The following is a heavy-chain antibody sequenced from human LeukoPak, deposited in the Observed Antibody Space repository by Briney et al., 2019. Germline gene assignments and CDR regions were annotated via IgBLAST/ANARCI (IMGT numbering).Heavy chain of an antibody. CDR1: GFSLSTSGVG. Sequence: SGPTLVNPTQTLTLTCTFSGFSLSTSGVGVGWIRQPPGKSLEWLALIYWNDDKRYSPSLKSRLTITKDTSKNQVVLTMTNMDPVYTATYYCAHSSEAGDYFHFDYWGQGTLVTVSS. D-gene: IGHD4-17*01. V-gene: IGHV2-5*01. J-gene: IGHJ4*02. CDR2: IYWNDDK. CDR3: AHSSEAGDYFHFDY.